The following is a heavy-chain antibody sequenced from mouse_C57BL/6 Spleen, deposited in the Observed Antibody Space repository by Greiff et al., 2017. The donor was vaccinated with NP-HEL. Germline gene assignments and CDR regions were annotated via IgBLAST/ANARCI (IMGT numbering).Heavy chain of an antibody. D-gene: IGHD2-3*01. CDR2: ISDGGSYT. Sequence: DVKLVESGGGLVKPGGSLKLSCAASGFTFSSYAMSWVRQTPEKRLEWVATISDGGSYTYYPDNVKGRFTISRDNAKNNLYLQMSHLKSEDTAMYYCARGFDGYYWYFDVWGTGTTVTVSS. V-gene: IGHV5-4*03. CDR1: GFTFSSYA. CDR3: ARGFDGYYWYFDV. J-gene: IGHJ1*03.